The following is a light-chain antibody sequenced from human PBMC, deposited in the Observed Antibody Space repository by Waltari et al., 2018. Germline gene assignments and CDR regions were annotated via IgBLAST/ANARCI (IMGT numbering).Light chain of an antibody. CDR1: QSVSRY. CDR3: QQRSGWPYT. J-gene: IGKJ2*01. CDR2: DAS. Sequence: EIVLTQSPAPRSLSPGEGATLSCRASQSVSRYLAWYQQKPGQAPRLLIYDASNRATGIPARFSASGSGTDFTLTLSSLEPEDFAVYYCQQRSGWPYTFGQGTKLEIK. V-gene: IGKV3-11*01.